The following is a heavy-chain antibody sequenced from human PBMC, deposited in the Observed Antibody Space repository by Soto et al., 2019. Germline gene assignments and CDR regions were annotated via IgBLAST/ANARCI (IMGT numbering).Heavy chain of an antibody. CDR1: GFTVTINY. CDR2: IYSGGTI. Sequence: EVQVVESGGGLVQPGGSLRLSCAVSGFTVTINYMSWVRQAPGKGLEWVSVIYSGGTIYYADSVKGRFTISRDTSKNTLYLQMNSLRGDDTAVYYCHGYVYWGQGNLVTVSS. J-gene: IGHJ4*02. CDR3: HGYVY. D-gene: IGHD5-12*01. V-gene: IGHV3-53*01.